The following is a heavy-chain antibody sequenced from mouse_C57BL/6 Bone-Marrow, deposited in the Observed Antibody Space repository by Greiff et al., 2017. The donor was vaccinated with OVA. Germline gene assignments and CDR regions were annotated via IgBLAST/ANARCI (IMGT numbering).Heavy chain of an antibody. CDR1: GFTFSDYG. CDR2: ISSGSSTI. CDR3: ASDYYGRAFAY. Sequence: EVKLMESGGGLVKPGGSLKLSCTASGFTFSDYGMHWVRQAPEKGLEWVAYISSGSSTIYYADTVKGRFTISRDNAKNTLFLRMTSLRSEDTAMYYCASDYYGRAFAYWGQGTLVTVSA. J-gene: IGHJ3*01. D-gene: IGHD1-1*01. V-gene: IGHV5-17*01.